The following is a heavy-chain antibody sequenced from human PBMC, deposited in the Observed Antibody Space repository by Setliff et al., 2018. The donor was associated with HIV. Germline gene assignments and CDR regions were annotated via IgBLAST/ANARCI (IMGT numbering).Heavy chain of an antibody. J-gene: IGHJ2*01. Sequence: GGSLRLSCAASGFTFSTYGMHWVRQAPGKGPEWVAFIRYDGSNKYYADSVKGRFTISRDNSKNTLHLQMNSLRAEDTALYYCAKDMEYDTSVYYHWYFDLWGRGALVTVS. V-gene: IGHV3-30*02. CDR1: GFTFSTYG. D-gene: IGHD3-22*01. CDR2: IRYDGSNK. CDR3: AKDMEYDTSVYYHWYFDL.